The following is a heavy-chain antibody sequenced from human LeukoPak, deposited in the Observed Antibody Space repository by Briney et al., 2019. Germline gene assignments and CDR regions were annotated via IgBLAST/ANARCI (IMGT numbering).Heavy chain of an antibody. Sequence: SETLSLTCTVSGGSISSYYWSWIRQPAGKGLEWIGRIYTSGSTNYNPSLKSRVTMSVDTSKNQFSLKLSSVTAADTAVYYCARDARGSYRGEGVAFDYWGQGTLVTVSS. CDR3: ARDARGSYRGEGVAFDY. V-gene: IGHV4-4*07. J-gene: IGHJ4*02. D-gene: IGHD1-26*01. CDR1: GGSISSYY. CDR2: IYTSGST.